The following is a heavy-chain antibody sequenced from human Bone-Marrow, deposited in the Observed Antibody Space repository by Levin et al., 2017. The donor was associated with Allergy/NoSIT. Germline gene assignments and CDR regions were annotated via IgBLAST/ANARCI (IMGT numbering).Heavy chain of an antibody. CDR2: LTYSGNT. CDR3: GRIRIDTSGWYEIDY. Sequence: SETLSLTCTVSGGSISASYWTWIRQPPGRGLEWVGQLTYSGNTDYNPSLKRRVTISVDTSKNQFSLELSSVTAADTAVYYCGRIRIDTSGWYEIDYWGQGSLVTVSS. CDR1: GGSISASY. V-gene: IGHV4-59*01. J-gene: IGHJ4*02. D-gene: IGHD6-19*01.